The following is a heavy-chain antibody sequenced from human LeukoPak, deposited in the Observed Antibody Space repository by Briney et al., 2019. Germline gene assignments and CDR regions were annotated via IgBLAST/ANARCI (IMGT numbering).Heavy chain of an antibody. CDR1: GFTFSSYG. CDR3: AKDLGVLDIVVVPAAMVFDY. D-gene: IGHD2-2*01. CDR2: ISYDGSNK. Sequence: GGSLRLSCAASGFTFSSYGMHWVRQAPGKGLEWVAVISYDGSNKYYADSVEGRFTISRDNSKNTLYLQMNSLRAEDTAVYYCAKDLGVLDIVVVPAAMVFDYWGQGTLVTVSS. V-gene: IGHV3-30*18. J-gene: IGHJ4*02.